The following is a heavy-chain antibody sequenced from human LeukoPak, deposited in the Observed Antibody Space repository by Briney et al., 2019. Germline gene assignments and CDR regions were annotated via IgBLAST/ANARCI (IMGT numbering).Heavy chain of an antibody. CDR1: GGSISSSSYY. J-gene: IGHJ3*02. D-gene: IGHD2-2*01. CDR3: ASRRGYCSSTSCHGAFDI. Sequence: SETLSLTCSVSGGSISSSSYYWGWIRQPPGKGLEWIGSIYYSGDTYDNPSLKSRVTISVDTSKNQFSLKLSSVTAADTAVYYCASRRGYCSSTSCHGAFDIWGQGTMVTVSS. V-gene: IGHV4-39*07. CDR2: IYYSGDT.